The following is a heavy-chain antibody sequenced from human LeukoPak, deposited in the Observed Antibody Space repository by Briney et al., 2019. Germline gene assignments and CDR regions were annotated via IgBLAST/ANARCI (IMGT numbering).Heavy chain of an antibody. CDR3: ARHLHYGGKPFDY. J-gene: IGHJ4*02. Sequence: PSETLSLTCTVSGGSINGYYWSWIRQPPGKGLEWIGYVYYSGSTDYNPSLRSRVTISVDTSKNQFSLKLSSVTAADAAVYYCARHLHYGGKPFDYWGQGALVTVPS. CDR1: GGSINGYY. V-gene: IGHV4-59*08. D-gene: IGHD4-23*01. CDR2: VYYSGST.